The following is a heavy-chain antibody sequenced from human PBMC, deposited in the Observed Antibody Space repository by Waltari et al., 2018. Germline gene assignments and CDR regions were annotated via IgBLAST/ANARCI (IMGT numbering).Heavy chain of an antibody. Sequence: EVQLVESGGGLVQPGGSLRLSCTASGFSFSGYAMHWVRQAPGKGLEYFSAISGNGDSIYYADSVKGRFTISRDNSKNMLYLQMGSLRAEDMAVYYCARDGRPYGGPNWFDPWGQGTLVTVSS. CDR1: GFSFSGYA. CDR2: ISGNGDSI. CDR3: ARDGRPYGGPNWFDP. D-gene: IGHD3-10*01. J-gene: IGHJ5*02. V-gene: IGHV3-64*07.